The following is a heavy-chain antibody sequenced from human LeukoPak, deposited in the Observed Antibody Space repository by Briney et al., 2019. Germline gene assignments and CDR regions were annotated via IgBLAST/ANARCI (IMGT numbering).Heavy chain of an antibody. CDR2: IRQDGSEK. CDR3: ARDLRFYDY. Sequence: GGSLRLSCAASGFTFSSYWMSWVRRAPGKGLEWVANIRQDGSEKYYVDSVKGRFTISRDNARSSLYLQMNSLRAEDTAVYYCARDLRFYDYWGQGTPVTVSS. CDR1: GFTFSSYW. D-gene: IGHD3-3*01. V-gene: IGHV3-7*01. J-gene: IGHJ4*02.